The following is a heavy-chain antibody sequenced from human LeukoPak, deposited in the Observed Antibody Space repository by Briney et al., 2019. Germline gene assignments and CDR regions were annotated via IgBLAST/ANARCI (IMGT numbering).Heavy chain of an antibody. CDR3: ATGRFWSGYYSPYYYYYGMDV. Sequence: ASVKVSCKVSGYTLTELPMHWVRQAPGKGLEWMGGFDPEDGETIYAQKFQGRVTMTEDTSTDTAYMELSSLRSEDTAVYYCATGRFWSGYYSPYYYYYGMDVWGQGTTVTVSS. J-gene: IGHJ6*02. CDR2: FDPEDGET. D-gene: IGHD3-3*01. CDR1: GYTLTELP. V-gene: IGHV1-24*01.